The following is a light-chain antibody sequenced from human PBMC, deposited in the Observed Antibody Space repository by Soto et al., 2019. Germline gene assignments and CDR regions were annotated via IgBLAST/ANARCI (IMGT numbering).Light chain of an antibody. CDR1: QSVGND. V-gene: IGKV3-15*01. CDR2: GAS. J-gene: IGKJ1*01. Sequence: DIVMTQSPASLSVSPGEGVALCCRASQSVGNDVAWYQQIPGQAPRLLIYGASTRATSVPARFTGSGSGTDFTLTISSLQSEDFAVYYCQQYYNWPPAWTFGQGTRVDIK. CDR3: QQYYNWPPAWT.